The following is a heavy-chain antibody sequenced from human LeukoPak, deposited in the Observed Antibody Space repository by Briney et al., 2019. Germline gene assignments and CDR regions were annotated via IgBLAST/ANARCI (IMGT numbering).Heavy chain of an antibody. Sequence: PSETLSLTCAVYGGSFSGYYWSWIRQPPGKGLEWIGEINHSGSTNYNPSLKSRVTISVDTSKNQFSLKLSSVTAADTAVYYCARGRNGYYYDSGSYYPWGQGTLVTVSS. CDR1: GGSFSGYY. J-gene: IGHJ5*02. D-gene: IGHD3-10*01. V-gene: IGHV4-34*01. CDR2: INHSGST. CDR3: ARGRNGYYYDSGSYYP.